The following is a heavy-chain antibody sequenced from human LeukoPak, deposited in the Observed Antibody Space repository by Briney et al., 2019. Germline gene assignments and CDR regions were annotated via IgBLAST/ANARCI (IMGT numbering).Heavy chain of an antibody. Sequence: ASVKVSCKASGYTFTGYYMHWVRQAPGQGLEWMGWINPNSGGTNYAQKFQGRVTMTRDTSISTAYMELSGLRSDDTAVYYCARQDRYCSGGSCYSALTRYYYYGMDVWGQGTTVTVSS. J-gene: IGHJ6*02. CDR3: ARQDRYCSGGSCYSALTRYYYYGMDV. D-gene: IGHD2-15*01. V-gene: IGHV1-2*02. CDR1: GYTFTGYY. CDR2: INPNSGGT.